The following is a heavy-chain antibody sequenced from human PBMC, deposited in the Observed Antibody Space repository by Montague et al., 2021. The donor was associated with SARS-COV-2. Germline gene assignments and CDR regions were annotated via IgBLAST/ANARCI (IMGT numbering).Heavy chain of an antibody. V-gene: IGHV4-34*01. CDR2: IKPSGST. J-gene: IGHJ4*02. D-gene: IGHD3-22*01. CDR3: ARVAGGYYHGSSAYFDY. Sequence: SETLSLTCAVYGGSFSVYYSSWIRQPPGKGLEWSGEIKPSGSTNYTPTLTSRVTLSVDTSKKQFSLKLSSLTATDTAVYYCARVAGGYYHGSSAYFDYWGQGSLVTVSS. CDR1: GGSFSVYY.